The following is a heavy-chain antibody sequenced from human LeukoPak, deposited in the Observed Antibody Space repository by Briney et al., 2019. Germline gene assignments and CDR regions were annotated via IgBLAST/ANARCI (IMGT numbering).Heavy chain of an antibody. Sequence: SETLSLTCAVSGGSISSSNWWSWVGQPPGKGLEWIGYIYYSGSTNYNPSLKSRVTISVDTSKNQFSLKLSSVTAADTAVYYCARYCSSTSCFFDYWGQGTLVTVSS. CDR2: IYYSGST. D-gene: IGHD2-2*01. CDR1: GGSISSSNW. CDR3: ARYCSSTSCFFDY. V-gene: IGHV4-4*02. J-gene: IGHJ4*02.